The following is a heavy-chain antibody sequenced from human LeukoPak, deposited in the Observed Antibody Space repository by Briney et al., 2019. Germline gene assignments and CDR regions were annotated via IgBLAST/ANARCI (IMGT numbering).Heavy chain of an antibody. CDR1: GFTFSNAK. CDR3: TGGVESGNYLHY. Sequence: GGSLRLSCAASGFTFSNAKMSWVRQAPGKGLEWVGRIKSKTDGGTTDYAAPVKGRFTISRDDSKNTLYLQMITLETGDTAVYYCTGGVESGNYLHYWGQGTLVTVSS. D-gene: IGHD3-3*01. CDR2: IKSKTDGGTT. V-gene: IGHV3-15*01. J-gene: IGHJ4*02.